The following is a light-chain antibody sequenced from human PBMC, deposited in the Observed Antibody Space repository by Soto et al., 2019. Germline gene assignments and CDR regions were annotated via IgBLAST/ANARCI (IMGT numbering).Light chain of an antibody. J-gene: IGKJ4*01. CDR2: WSP. Sequence: DILITKTQTSLAGSRGERATINCKSSQIILYRSNNKNYLAWYQQKPRQPPKLLIYWSPTRESGVPDRFSGSGSGTDFTLNISSLQAEDVAVYYCHQYYIAPLTFGGRTKVDI. CDR3: HQYYIAPLT. CDR1: QIILYRSNNKNY. V-gene: IGKV4-1*01.